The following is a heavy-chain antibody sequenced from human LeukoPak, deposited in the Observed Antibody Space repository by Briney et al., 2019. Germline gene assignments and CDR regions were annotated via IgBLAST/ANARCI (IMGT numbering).Heavy chain of an antibody. D-gene: IGHD3-3*01. V-gene: IGHV4-59*11. CDR2: IYDNGDT. CDR3: ARFFDFRSGYWFDP. CDR1: GGSLSFHY. J-gene: IGHJ5*02. Sequence: SETLSLTCTVSGGSLSFHYWSWIRQPPGKGLEWIGYIYDNGDTNYNPSLKSRVNISVDTSKNQFSLKLSSVTAADTAVYYCARFFDFRSGYWFDPWGQGTLVTVSS.